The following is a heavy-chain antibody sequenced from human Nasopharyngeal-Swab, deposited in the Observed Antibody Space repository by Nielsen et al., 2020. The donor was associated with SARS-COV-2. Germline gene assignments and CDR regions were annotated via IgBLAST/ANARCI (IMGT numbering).Heavy chain of an antibody. J-gene: IGHJ5*02. CDR2: ISSDGGA. V-gene: IGHV3-74*01. CDR1: GFSISGYW. Sequence: GGSLRLCCAASGFSISGYWMHWVRKAPGKGLVWVSRISSDGGANYADSATGRFTISRDNAKNTVYLQMNSLRDEDTAVYYCLRGMAGYGWFDPWGQGILVTVSS. CDR3: LRGMAGYGWFDP. D-gene: IGHD2-2*03.